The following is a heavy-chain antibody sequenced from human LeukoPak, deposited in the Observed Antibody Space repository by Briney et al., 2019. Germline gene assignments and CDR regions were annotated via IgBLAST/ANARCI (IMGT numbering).Heavy chain of an antibody. CDR2: INPNSGGT. D-gene: IGHD6-13*01. Sequence: GASVKVSCKASGYTLTGYYMHWVRQAPGQGLEWMGWINPNSGGTNYAQKFQGWVTMTRDTSISTAYMELSRLRSDDTAVYYCARDLSAGGSPEGKNTFDIWGQGTMVTVSS. V-gene: IGHV1-2*04. CDR3: ARDLSAGGSPEGKNTFDI. CDR1: GYTLTGYY. J-gene: IGHJ3*02.